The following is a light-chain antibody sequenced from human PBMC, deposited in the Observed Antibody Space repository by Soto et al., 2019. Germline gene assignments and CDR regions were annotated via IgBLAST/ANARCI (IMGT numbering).Light chain of an antibody. J-gene: IGKJ3*01. CDR2: AAS. Sequence: DIQLTQSPSFLSASVGDRVIITCRASQGISTFLTWYQQKPGKAPNVLIHAASTLQSGVPSRFSGSGSGTEFTLTISSLQPEEFATYDCQQLQSFPFTFGPGTKVDIK. V-gene: IGKV1-9*01. CDR1: QGISTF. CDR3: QQLQSFPFT.